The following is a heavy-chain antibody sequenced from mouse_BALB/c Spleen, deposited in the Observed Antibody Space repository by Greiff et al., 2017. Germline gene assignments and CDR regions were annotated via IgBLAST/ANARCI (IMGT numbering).Heavy chain of an antibody. D-gene: IGHD3-3*01. CDR1: GYTFTSYT. V-gene: IGHV1-4*02. CDR2: INPSSGYT. Sequence: VKLMESAAELARPGASVKMSCKASGYTFTSYTMHWVKQRPGQGLEWIGYINPSSGYTEYNQKFKDKTTLTADKSSSTAYMQLSSLTSEDSAVYYCASPLLGDYWGQGTTLTVSS. CDR3: ASPLLGDY. J-gene: IGHJ2*01.